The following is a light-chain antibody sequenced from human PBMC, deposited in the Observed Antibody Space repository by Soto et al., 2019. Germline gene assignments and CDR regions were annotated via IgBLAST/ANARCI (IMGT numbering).Light chain of an antibody. Sequence: QSALTQPAFVSGSPGQSITISCTGTSSDVGGYNFVSWYQQHPGKVPKLMIYDVTNRPSGVSNRFSGSKSGDTASLTISGLQAEDEADYYCSSYTSGSTVVFGTGTKVTVL. CDR2: DVT. CDR3: SSYTSGSTVV. J-gene: IGLJ1*01. V-gene: IGLV2-14*01. CDR1: SSDVGGYNF.